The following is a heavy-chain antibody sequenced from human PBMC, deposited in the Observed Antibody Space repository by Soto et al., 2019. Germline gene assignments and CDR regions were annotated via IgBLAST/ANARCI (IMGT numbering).Heavy chain of an antibody. CDR3: TRVLDCSSTSCYYYYYYGMDV. Sequence: GGSLRLSCTASGFTFGDYAMSWFRQAPGKGLEWVGFIRSKAYGGTTEYAASVKGRFTISRDDSKSIAYLQMNSLKTEDTAVYYCTRVLDCSSTSCYYYYYYGMDVWGQGTTVTVSS. J-gene: IGHJ6*02. V-gene: IGHV3-49*03. CDR2: IRSKAYGGTT. D-gene: IGHD2-2*01. CDR1: GFTFGDYA.